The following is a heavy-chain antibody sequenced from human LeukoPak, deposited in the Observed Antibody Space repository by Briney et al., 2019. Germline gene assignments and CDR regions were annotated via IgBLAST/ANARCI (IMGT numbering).Heavy chain of an antibody. V-gene: IGHV3-30*04. CDR1: GFTFSNFA. CDR2: ISYDGSHK. D-gene: IGHD6-13*01. Sequence: GGSLRLSCAASGFTFSNFAMHWVRQAPGKGLEWVTVISYDGSHKYYADSVKGRFTISRDNSRNTLYLQMNSLRPEDTAVYYCARGKAAAAVHFDYWGQGTLVTVSS. J-gene: IGHJ4*02. CDR3: ARGKAAAAVHFDY.